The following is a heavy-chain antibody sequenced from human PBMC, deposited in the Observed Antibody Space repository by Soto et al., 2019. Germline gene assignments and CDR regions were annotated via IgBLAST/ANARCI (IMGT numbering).Heavy chain of an antibody. D-gene: IGHD3-9*01. Sequence: KASETLSLTCAVYGGSFSGYYWSWIRQPPGKGLEWIGEINHSGSTNYNPSLKSRVTISVDTSKNQFSLKLSSVTAADTAVYYCAGSSTISVRYFDWFDPWGQGTLVTVSS. V-gene: IGHV4-34*01. CDR1: GGSFSGYY. J-gene: IGHJ5*02. CDR3: AGSSTISVRYFDWFDP. CDR2: INHSGST.